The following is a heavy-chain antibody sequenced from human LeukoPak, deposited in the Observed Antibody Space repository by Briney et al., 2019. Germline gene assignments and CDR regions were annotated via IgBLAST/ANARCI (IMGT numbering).Heavy chain of an antibody. V-gene: IGHV4-59*08. CDR3: ARQNPAVGGQGLDY. Sequence: SETLSLTCIESGGFISGHYRSWIRQPPGKRPEWIGYIFYTGSTDYNPSLRSRITMSVDTSKNQFSLRLTSVTAADTAVYYCARQNPAVGGQGLDYWGQGILVTVFS. CDR2: IFYTGST. D-gene: IGHD6-13*01. CDR1: GGFISGHY. J-gene: IGHJ4*02.